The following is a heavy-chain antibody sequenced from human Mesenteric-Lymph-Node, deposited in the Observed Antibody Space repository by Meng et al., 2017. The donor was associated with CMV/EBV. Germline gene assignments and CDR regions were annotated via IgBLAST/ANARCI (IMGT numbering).Heavy chain of an antibody. V-gene: IGHV3-74*01. J-gene: IGHJ4*02. CDR3: ARDVVEGSVWLGY. CDR1: GFTFSSYW. D-gene: IGHD6-19*01. CDR2: INGDGSST. Sequence: GESLKISCAASGFTFSSYWMHWVRQAPGPGLVWVSRINGDGSSTAYADSVKGRLTISRDNGKNTLYLQMNSLRAEDTAVYYCARDVVEGSVWLGYWGQGTLVTVSS.